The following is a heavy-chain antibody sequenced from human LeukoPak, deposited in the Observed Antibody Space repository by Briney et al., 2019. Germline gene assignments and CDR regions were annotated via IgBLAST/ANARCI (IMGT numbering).Heavy chain of an antibody. CDR2: IYYSGRT. V-gene: IGHV4-59*01. J-gene: IGHJ6*02. D-gene: IGHD2-2*01. CDR3: EGVIGVVVPAAISPPINYYYGMDV. CDR1: GGSISSYS. Sequence: KPSETLSLTCTVSGGSISSYSWSWIRQPPGKGLEWIGYIYYSGRTHSNPSLKSRVTISVDTSNNQFSLKLRSVTAADTAVYYCEGVIGVVVPAAISPPINYYYGMDVWGQGTTVTVSS.